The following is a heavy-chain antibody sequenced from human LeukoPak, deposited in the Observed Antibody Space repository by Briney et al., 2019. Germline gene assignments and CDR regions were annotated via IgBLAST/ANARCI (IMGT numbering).Heavy chain of an antibody. CDR1: GFTFSSYA. CDR2: ISYDGSNK. Sequence: GGSLRLSCAACGFTFSSYAMHWVRQAPGKGLEWVAVISYDGSNKYYADSVKGRFTISRDNSKNTLYLQMNSLRAEDTAVYYCVLAAAGTENWGQGTLVTVSS. CDR3: VLAAAGTEN. V-gene: IGHV3-30*01. D-gene: IGHD6-13*01. J-gene: IGHJ4*02.